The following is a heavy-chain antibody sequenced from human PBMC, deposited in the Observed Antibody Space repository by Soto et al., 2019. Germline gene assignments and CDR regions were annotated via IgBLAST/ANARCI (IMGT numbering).Heavy chain of an antibody. Sequence: GGSLGLSCAASGFTVSSKYVTWVHQPPGKWLEWVSVIYSGGSTYYADSVKGRFTISRDNSKNTLYLQMSSLRAEDTAVYYCVKGEYYYDSGAYYPFDYWGQGTLVTDSS. V-gene: IGHV3-66*01. J-gene: IGHJ4*02. CDR1: GFTVSSKY. CDR3: VKGEYYYDSGAYYPFDY. D-gene: IGHD3-22*01. CDR2: IYSGGST.